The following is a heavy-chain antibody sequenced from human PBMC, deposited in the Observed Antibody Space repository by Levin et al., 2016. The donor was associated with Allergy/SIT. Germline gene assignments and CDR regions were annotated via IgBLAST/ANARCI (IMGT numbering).Heavy chain of an antibody. D-gene: IGHD1-26*01. CDR1: GFTFSSYA. Sequence: GESLKISCAASGFTFSSYAMSWVRQAPGKGLEWVSTISGSGGSTYYTDSVKGRFTISRDNSKSTLFLQMSSLRAEDTAVYYCAKESSGGSSDWFDPWGQGTLVTVSS. CDR2: ISGSGGST. V-gene: IGHV3-23*01. J-gene: IGHJ5*02. CDR3: AKESSGGSSDWFDP.